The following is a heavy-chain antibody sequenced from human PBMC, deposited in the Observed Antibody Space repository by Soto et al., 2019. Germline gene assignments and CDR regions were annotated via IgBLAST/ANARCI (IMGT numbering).Heavy chain of an antibody. D-gene: IGHD6-13*01. Sequence: ASVKVSCKASGYTLTSYAMHWVRQAPGQRLEWMGWINAGNGNTKYSQKFQGRVTITRDTSASTAYMELSSLRSEDTAVYYCARVPGDASSRWESGSHDAFDIWGQGTMVTVSS. CDR2: INAGNGNT. V-gene: IGHV1-3*01. J-gene: IGHJ3*02. CDR1: GYTLTSYA. CDR3: ARVPGDASSRWESGSHDAFDI.